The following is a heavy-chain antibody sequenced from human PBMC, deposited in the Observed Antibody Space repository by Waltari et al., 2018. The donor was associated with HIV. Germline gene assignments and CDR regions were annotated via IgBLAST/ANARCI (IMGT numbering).Heavy chain of an antibody. CDR1: GFQFSSFG. J-gene: IGHJ4*02. CDR3: ASPAQAEGY. D-gene: IGHD6-19*01. V-gene: IGHV3-48*01. CDR2: IASRSGHT. Sequence: EVHVAESGGDLVQPGGSLRLSCEVSGFQFSSFGMNWVRQAPWKGLEWISYIASRSGHTYYAESGRDRFITSRDNAKNSLYLQMNSLRLEDTAMYYCASPAQAEGYWGQGTLVTVSS.